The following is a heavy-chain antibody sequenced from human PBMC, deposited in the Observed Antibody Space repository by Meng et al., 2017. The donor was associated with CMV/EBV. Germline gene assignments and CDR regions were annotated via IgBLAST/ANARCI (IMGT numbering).Heavy chain of an antibody. V-gene: IGHV6-1*01. CDR1: SINSAD. CDR3: ARFRSSGSYDYYFDY. CDR2: TYYRSKWYN. J-gene: IGHJ4*02. Sequence: SINSADWNWIRQSPSRGLEWRGRTYYRSKWYNDYAVSVKSRIPINPDTSKNQFSLQLNSVTPEDTAVYYCARFRSSGSYDYYFDYWGQGTLVPSPQ. D-gene: IGHD3-10*01.